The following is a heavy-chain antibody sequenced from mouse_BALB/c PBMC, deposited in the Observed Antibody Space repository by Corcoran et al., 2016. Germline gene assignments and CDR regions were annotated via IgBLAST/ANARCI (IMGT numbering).Heavy chain of an antibody. J-gene: IGHJ3*01. Sequence: EVQLQQSGPELVKPGSSLKLSCTTSGYPFTDYTMRWLNQSHGKSLVWIGGINPNNGGTSYNQKFKGKTTLTVDKSSSTAYMELRSLTSEDSAVYYCARFYDGRQFAYWGQGTLVTVSA. CDR2: INPNNGGT. CDR3: ARFYDGRQFAY. CDR1: GYPFTDYT. D-gene: IGHD2-1*01. V-gene: IGHV1-18*01.